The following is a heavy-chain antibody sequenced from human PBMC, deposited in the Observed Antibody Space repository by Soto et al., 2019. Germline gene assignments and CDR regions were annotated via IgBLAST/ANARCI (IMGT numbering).Heavy chain of an antibody. CDR2: ISANDVGT. CDR3: AKAKNDYNWDNRPPFDY. Sequence: GGSLRLSCDSSGFTLRNYAMTWIRQAPGKGLEWVSLISANDVGTYYAESVKTRFTISTDQSRNTVYLQMDSLRADDTAIYYCAKAKNDYNWDNRPPFDYWGQGTLVTVSS. D-gene: IGHD1-20*01. J-gene: IGHJ4*02. CDR1: GFTLRNYA. V-gene: IGHV3-23*01.